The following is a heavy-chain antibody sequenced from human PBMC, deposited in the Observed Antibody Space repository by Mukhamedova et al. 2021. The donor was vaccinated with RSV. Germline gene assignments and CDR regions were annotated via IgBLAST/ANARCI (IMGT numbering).Heavy chain of an antibody. J-gene: IGHJ6*02. V-gene: IGHV3-23*01. CDR3: AKEGSVAARYGMDV. Sequence: GRFTISRDNSKNTLYLQVNSLRAEDTAVYYCAKEGSVAARYGMDVWSQGTTVTVSS. D-gene: IGHD6-19*01.